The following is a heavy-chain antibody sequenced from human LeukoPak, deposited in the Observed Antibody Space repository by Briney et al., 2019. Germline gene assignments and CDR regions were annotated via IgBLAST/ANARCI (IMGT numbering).Heavy chain of an antibody. D-gene: IGHD3-3*01. Sequence: SETLSLTCTVSGGSISSGDYYWSWIRQPPGKGLEWIGYIYYSGSTYYNPSLKSRVTISVDTSKNQFSLKLSSVTAADTAVYYCARDGGITIFGMANAFDIWGQGTMVTVSS. V-gene: IGHV4-30-4*08. CDR1: GGSISSGDYY. CDR2: IYYSGST. J-gene: IGHJ3*02. CDR3: ARDGGITIFGMANAFDI.